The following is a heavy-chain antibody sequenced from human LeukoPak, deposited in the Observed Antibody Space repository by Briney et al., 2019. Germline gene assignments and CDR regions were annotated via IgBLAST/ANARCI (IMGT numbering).Heavy chain of an antibody. CDR1: GFTFSSYW. D-gene: IGHD5-18*01. V-gene: IGHV3-7*01. Sequence: PGGSLRLSCAASGFTFSSYWMSWVRQAPGKGLEWVANIKQDGSEKYYVDSVKGRFTISRDNAKNSLYLQMNSLRAEDTAVYYCARDLSIHTAMVTRGAYYFDYWGQGTLVTVSS. J-gene: IGHJ4*02. CDR2: IKQDGSEK. CDR3: ARDLSIHTAMVTRGAYYFDY.